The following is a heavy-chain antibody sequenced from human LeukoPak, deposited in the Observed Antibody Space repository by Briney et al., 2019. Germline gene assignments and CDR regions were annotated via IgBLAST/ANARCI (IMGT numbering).Heavy chain of an antibody. CDR2: IKPDESEK. Sequence: GGSLRLSCAASGFTFSSYWMSWVRQAPGKGLEWVANIKPDESEKYYVDSVKGRFTISRDNDKNSVYLQMNSLRAEDTAVYYCARLLYNWNDPRLDYWGQGTLVTVSS. V-gene: IGHV3-7*01. J-gene: IGHJ4*02. CDR3: ARLLYNWNDPRLDY. D-gene: IGHD1-20*01. CDR1: GFTFSSYW.